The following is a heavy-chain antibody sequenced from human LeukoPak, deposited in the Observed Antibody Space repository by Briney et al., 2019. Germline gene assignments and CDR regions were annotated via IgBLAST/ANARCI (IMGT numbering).Heavy chain of an antibody. CDR3: ARGGSGAWKFDY. CDR2: IYYSGST. D-gene: IGHD7-27*01. Sequence: SETLSLTRTVSGGSISSYYWSWIRQPPGKGLEWVGYIYYSGSTNYNPSLKSRVTISVDTSKNQFSLKLSSVTAADTAVYYCARGGSGAWKFDYWGQGTLVTVSS. CDR1: GGSISSYY. V-gene: IGHV4-59*01. J-gene: IGHJ4*02.